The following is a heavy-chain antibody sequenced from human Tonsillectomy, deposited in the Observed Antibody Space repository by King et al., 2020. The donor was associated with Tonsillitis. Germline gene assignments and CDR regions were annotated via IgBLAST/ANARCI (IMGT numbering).Heavy chain of an antibody. V-gene: IGHV3-30*04. CDR3: ARILGITIFGVDQNYFDY. D-gene: IGHD3-3*01. CDR2: ISYDGSNK. CDR1: GFTFSSYA. J-gene: IGHJ4*02. Sequence: VQLVQSGGGVVQPGRSLRLSCAASGFTFSSYAMHWVRQAPGKGLEWGAVISYDGSNKYYADSVKGRFTISRDNSKNTLYLQMNSLRAEDTAVYYCARILGITIFGVDQNYFDYWGQGTLVTVSS.